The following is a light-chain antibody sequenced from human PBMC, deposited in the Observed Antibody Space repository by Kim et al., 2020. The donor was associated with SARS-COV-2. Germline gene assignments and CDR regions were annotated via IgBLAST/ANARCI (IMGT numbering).Light chain of an antibody. CDR1: SLRSYY. CDR3: NSRDSNDNVV. V-gene: IGLV3-19*01. J-gene: IGLJ2*01. CDR2: GKN. Sequence: VALGQTVRITCQGDSLRSYYATWYPKKPGQAPILVIYGKNNRPSGIPDRFSGSSSGNTASLTITGTQAGDEADYYCNSRDSNDNVVFGGGTQLTVL.